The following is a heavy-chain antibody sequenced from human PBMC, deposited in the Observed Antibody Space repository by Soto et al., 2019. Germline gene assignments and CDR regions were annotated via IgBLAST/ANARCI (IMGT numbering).Heavy chain of an antibody. CDR3: ARHGHIGQKYSFDT. CDR1: GGTYGSYA. Sequence: QVQLVQSGAEVKKPGSSVRVSCKASGGTYGSYAISWVRQAPGQGLEWMGGINPIFDTTDYAQNFQGRLTINVDESTTTAYMELRRLRSEDTAVYYCARHGHIGQKYSFDTWGQGTLATVSS. D-gene: IGHD2-21*01. V-gene: IGHV1-69*01. CDR2: INPIFDTT. J-gene: IGHJ4*02.